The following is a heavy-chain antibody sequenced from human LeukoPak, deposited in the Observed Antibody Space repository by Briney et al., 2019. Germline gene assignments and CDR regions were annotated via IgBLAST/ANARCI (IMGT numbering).Heavy chain of an antibody. V-gene: IGHV4-34*01. D-gene: IGHD1-26*01. J-gene: IGHJ5*02. CDR2: INHSGST. CDR1: GGSFSGYY. Sequence: SETLSLTCAVYGGSFSGYYWSWIRQPPGKGLEWIGEINHSGSTNYNPSLTSRVTISVDTSKNQFSLKLSSVTAADTAVYYCARGRGVGATLRWFDPWGQGTLVTVSS. CDR3: ARGRGVGATLRWFDP.